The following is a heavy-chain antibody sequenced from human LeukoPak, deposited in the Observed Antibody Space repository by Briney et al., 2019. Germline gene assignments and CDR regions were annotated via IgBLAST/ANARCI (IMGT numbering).Heavy chain of an antibody. Sequence: SGTLSLTCAVSGGSISSSNWWSWVRQPPGKGLEWIGEIYHSGSTHYNPSLKSRVTISVDKSKNQFSLKLSSVTAADTAVYYCARKGSGSYRNWFDPWGQGTLVTVSS. J-gene: IGHJ5*02. CDR1: GGSISSSNW. D-gene: IGHD3-10*01. CDR2: IYHSGST. CDR3: ARKGSGSYRNWFDP. V-gene: IGHV4-4*02.